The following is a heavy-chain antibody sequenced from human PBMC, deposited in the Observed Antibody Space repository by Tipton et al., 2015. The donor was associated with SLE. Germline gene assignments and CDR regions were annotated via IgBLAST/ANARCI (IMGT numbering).Heavy chain of an antibody. Sequence: TLSLTCAVYGGSFSPDYWSWIRQPPGKGLEWIGEINHSGSTNYNPSLKSRVIISIDTSKNQFSLELSSVTAADTAVYYCARSQWVRFPPSFFSSSMDVWGKGTTVTVSS. V-gene: IGHV4-34*01. CDR2: INHSGST. CDR3: ARSQWVRFPPSFFSSSMDV. J-gene: IGHJ6*03. CDR1: GGSFSPDY. D-gene: IGHD5-12*01.